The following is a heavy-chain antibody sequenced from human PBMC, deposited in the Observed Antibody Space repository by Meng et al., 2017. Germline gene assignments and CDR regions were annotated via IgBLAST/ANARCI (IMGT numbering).Heavy chain of an antibody. J-gene: IGHJ6*02. Sequence: ASVKVSCKASGYTFTSYAMNWVRQATGQGLEWMGWMNPNSGNTGYAQKFQGRVTMTRNTSISTAYMELSSLRSEDTAVYYCARPSGYSYGYSYYYGMDVWGQGTTVTVSS. V-gene: IGHV1-8*02. D-gene: IGHD5-18*01. CDR3: ARPSGYSYGYSYYYGMDV. CDR2: MNPNSGNT. CDR1: GYTFTSYA.